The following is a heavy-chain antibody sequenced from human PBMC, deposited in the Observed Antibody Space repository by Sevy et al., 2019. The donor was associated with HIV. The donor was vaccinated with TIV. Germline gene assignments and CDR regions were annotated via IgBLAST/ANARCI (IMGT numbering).Heavy chain of an antibody. J-gene: IGHJ4*02. V-gene: IGHV3-23*01. CDR2: LSFGCGKI. Sequence: GGSLRLSCATSGFPFNIYSMSWVRQAPGKGLEWVSTLSFGCGKINYADSVKGRFTISRDNSENTLYLEMNSLRAEDTAVYFCARDRAYSALDYWGQGTLVTVSS. D-gene: IGHD5-18*01. CDR1: GFPFNIYS. CDR3: ARDRAYSALDY.